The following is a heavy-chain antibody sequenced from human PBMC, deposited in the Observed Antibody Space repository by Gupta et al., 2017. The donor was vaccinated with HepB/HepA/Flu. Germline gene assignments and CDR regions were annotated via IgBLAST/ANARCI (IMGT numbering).Heavy chain of an antibody. V-gene: IGHV3-30*03. CDR1: GFGSRSYG. CDR2: ISNDGSNT. J-gene: IGHJ4*02. Sequence: QLQLVASGGGVLPPGRSLRLSFAASGFGSRSYGMHWVRKAPVEGLWRVAVISNDGSNTYYADSVKGRFTISRDNSKNTLYLQMSSLRVEDTAVYYCAGGWEFTDYWGQGTLVTVSS. D-gene: IGHD6-19*01. CDR3: AGGWEFTDY.